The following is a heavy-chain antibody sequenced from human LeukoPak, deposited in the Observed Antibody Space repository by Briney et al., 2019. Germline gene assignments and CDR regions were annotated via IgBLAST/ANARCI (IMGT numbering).Heavy chain of an antibody. CDR2: IYTSGST. D-gene: IGHD4-17*01. CDR1: GGSISSGSYY. Sequence: PSQTLSLTCTVSGGSISSGSYYWSWIRQPAGKGLEWIGRIYTSGSTNYNPSLKSRVTISVDTSKNQFSLKLSSVTAADTAVYYCARDYGGHWYFDLWGRGTLVTVSS. V-gene: IGHV4-61*02. CDR3: ARDYGGHWYFDL. J-gene: IGHJ2*01.